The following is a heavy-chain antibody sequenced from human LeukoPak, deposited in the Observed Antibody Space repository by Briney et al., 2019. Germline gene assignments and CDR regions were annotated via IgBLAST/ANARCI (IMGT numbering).Heavy chain of an antibody. CDR3: ARDPGAGAVPAAPDYYYYYMDV. CDR1: GYTFTGYY. CDR2: INPNSGGT. J-gene: IGHJ6*03. Sequence: ASVKVSCKASGYTFTGYYMHWVRQAPGQGLEWMGRINPNSGGTNYAQKFQGRVTMTRDTSISTAYMELSRLRSDDTAVYYCARDPGAGAVPAAPDYYYYYMDVWGKGTTVTVSS. V-gene: IGHV1-2*06. D-gene: IGHD2-2*01.